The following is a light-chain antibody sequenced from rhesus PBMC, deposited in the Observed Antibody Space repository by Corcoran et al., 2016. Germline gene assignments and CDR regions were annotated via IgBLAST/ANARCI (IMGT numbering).Light chain of an antibody. CDR1: QSVSSN. J-gene: IGKJ2*01. CDR3: QQYNNWNS. V-gene: IGKV3-35*01. Sequence: EILVTQSPATLSLSPGEIGTLSCRASQSVSSNLAWYQQKPGQVPRLLMYYASNRATGIPDRLSGSGSGTDFTLPISSLEPEVVGVYYCQQYNNWNSFGQGTKVEIK. CDR2: YAS.